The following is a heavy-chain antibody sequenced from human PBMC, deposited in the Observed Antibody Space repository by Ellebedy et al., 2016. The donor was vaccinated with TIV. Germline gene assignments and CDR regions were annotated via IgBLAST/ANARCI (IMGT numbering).Heavy chain of an antibody. Sequence: GESLKISCAASGFIFSDFNMHWFRQAPGKGLEWVARKSYDGTNKYYVDSVQGRATISKDNSKNILHLQMNRLRSTDTAVYYCARDGEFAPGGLDSWGQGTLVIVSS. CDR3: ARDGEFAPGGLDS. J-gene: IGHJ4*02. CDR2: KSYDGTNK. V-gene: IGHV3-30-3*01. D-gene: IGHD3-10*01. CDR1: GFIFSDFN.